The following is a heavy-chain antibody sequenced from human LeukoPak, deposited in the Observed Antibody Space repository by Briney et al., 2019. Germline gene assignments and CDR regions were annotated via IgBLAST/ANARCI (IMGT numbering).Heavy chain of an antibody. D-gene: IGHD3-10*01. CDR3: ARALDPYYYGSGSYQEDAFDI. CDR1: GGTFSSYA. J-gene: IGHJ3*02. V-gene: IGHV1-69*06. CDR2: IIPIFGTA. Sequence: EASVKVSCKASGGTFSSYAISWVRQAPGQGLEWMGGIIPIFGTANYAQKFQGRVTITADKSTSTAYIELSSLRSEDTAVYYCARALDPYYYGSGSYQEDAFDIWGQGKMVTVSS.